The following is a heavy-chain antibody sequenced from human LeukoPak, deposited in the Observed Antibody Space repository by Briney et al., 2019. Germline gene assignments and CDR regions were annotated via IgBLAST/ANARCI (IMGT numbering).Heavy chain of an antibody. CDR2: IDTSGST. V-gene: IGHV4-4*07. D-gene: IGHD3-10*01. CDR1: GGSISSYY. Sequence: SETLSLTXTVSGGSISSYYWSWIRQPAGKGLEWIGRIDTSGSTNYNPSLKRRVTMSVDTSKNQFSLKLSSVTAADTAVYYCARGWMLRGVIITWTWFDPWGQGTLVTVSS. J-gene: IGHJ5*02. CDR3: ARGWMLRGVIITWTWFDP.